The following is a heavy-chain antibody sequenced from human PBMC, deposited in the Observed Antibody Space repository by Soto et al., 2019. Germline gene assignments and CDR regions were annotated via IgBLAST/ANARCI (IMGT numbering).Heavy chain of an antibody. CDR2: IYYSGST. J-gene: IGHJ5*02. D-gene: IGHD6-6*01. CDR3: ARGRRPEYSSSSGLFDP. CDR1: GGSISSGGYY. V-gene: IGHV4-31*03. Sequence: PSETLSLTCTVSGGSISSGGYYFICIRQRPWNGLEWIGYIYYSGSTYYNPSLKSRVTISVDTSKNQFSLKLSPVTAADTAVYYCARGRRPEYSSSSGLFDPWGQGTLVTVSS.